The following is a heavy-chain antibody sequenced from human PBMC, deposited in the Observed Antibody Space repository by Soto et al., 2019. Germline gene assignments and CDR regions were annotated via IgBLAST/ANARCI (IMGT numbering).Heavy chain of an antibody. CDR3: ARGCSGGDCYIRGSFDY. CDR2: IYYSGST. J-gene: IGHJ4*02. Sequence: TSETLSLTCTVSGGSISSGGYYWSWIRQHPGKGLEWIGYIYYSGSTYYNPSLKSRVTISVDTSKNQFSLKLSSVTAADTAVYYCARGCSGGDCYIRGSFDYWGQGTLVTVS. D-gene: IGHD2-21*02. V-gene: IGHV4-31*03. CDR1: GGSISSGGYY.